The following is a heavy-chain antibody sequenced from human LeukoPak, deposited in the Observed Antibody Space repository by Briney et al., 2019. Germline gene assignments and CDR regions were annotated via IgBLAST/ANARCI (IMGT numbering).Heavy chain of an antibody. CDR1: GFTFDDYG. D-gene: IGHD5-18*01. Sequence: PGGSLRLSCAASGFTFDDYGMSWVRQAPGKGLEWVSGINWNGGSTGYAGSVKGRFTISRDNAKNSLYLQMNSLRAEDSAVYYCARHMDTAMVTGRYFDYWGQGTLVTVSS. CDR2: INWNGGST. CDR3: ARHMDTAMVTGRYFDY. V-gene: IGHV3-20*04. J-gene: IGHJ4*02.